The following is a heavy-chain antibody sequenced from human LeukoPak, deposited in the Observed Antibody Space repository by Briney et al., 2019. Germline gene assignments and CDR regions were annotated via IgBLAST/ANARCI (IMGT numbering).Heavy chain of an antibody. Sequence: GGSLRLSCVVSGFTFSRYDMLWVRQAPGKGREWVACIRYDATNKYYGDCVKGRVTISRDNSKNKLYLQMISLTSEDTGVYYWARANGVGESCRYYMDVWGKGTTVTVSS. J-gene: IGHJ6*03. CDR1: GFTFSRYD. D-gene: IGHD2-15*01. V-gene: IGHV3-30*02. CDR3: ARANGVGESCRYYMDV. CDR2: IRYDATNK.